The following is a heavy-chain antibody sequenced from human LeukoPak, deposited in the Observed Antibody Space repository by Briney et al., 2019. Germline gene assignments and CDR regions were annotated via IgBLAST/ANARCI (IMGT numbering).Heavy chain of an antibody. Sequence: PSETLSLTCTVSGYSISSGYYWGWIRQPPGKGLEWIGTIYHSGSTYYNPSLKSRVTISVDTSKNQFSLKLSSVTAADTAVYYCARSARAIVEKKGDYYYYYYMDVWGKGTTVTVSS. V-gene: IGHV4-38-2*02. CDR1: GYSISSGYY. CDR2: IYHSGST. CDR3: ARSARAIVEKKGDYYYYYYMDV. D-gene: IGHD3-22*01. J-gene: IGHJ6*03.